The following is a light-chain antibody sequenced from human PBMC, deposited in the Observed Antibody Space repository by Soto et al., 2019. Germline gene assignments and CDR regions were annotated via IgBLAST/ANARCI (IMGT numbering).Light chain of an antibody. CDR2: DVT. CDR3: ASYTTTSSHV. V-gene: IGLV2-14*01. J-gene: IGLJ1*01. Sequence: QSALTQPASVSGSPGHSITITCTGTSSDVGAYGYVSWYQQHPGKAPQLIIYDVTKRPTGFSNRFSGSKSGNTASLTISGLQAEDEADYYCASYTTTSSHVFGTGTKLTVL. CDR1: SSDVGAYGY.